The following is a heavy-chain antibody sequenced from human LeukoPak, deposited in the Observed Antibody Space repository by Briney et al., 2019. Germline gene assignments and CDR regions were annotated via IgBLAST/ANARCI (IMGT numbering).Heavy chain of an antibody. D-gene: IGHD3-22*01. J-gene: IGHJ4*02. CDR2: IYYCEST. Sequence: SETLSLTRTVSVGSLSRYYWSWMRQPPGKGVEWMGYIYYCESTKYHPSLKSRVNISVDTYKQQFCLKVSAMAAADTAVYYCAARYYDSSGYLFPDDYWGQGILVTVSS. V-gene: IGHV4-59*01. CDR3: AARYYDSSGYLFPDDY. CDR1: VGSLSRYY.